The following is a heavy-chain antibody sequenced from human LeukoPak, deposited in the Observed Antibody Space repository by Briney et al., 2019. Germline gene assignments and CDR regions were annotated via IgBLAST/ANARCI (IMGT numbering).Heavy chain of an antibody. CDR2: ISSSSSYI. CDR3: ARYSLPDYGDYHSWFDP. Sequence: GGSLRLSCAASGFTFSSYSMNWVRQAPGKGLEWVSSISSSSSYIYYADSVKGRFTISRDNAKNSLYLQMNSPRAEDTAVYYRARYSLPDYGDYHSWFDPWGQGTLVTVSS. J-gene: IGHJ5*02. D-gene: IGHD4-17*01. CDR1: GFTFSSYS. V-gene: IGHV3-21*01.